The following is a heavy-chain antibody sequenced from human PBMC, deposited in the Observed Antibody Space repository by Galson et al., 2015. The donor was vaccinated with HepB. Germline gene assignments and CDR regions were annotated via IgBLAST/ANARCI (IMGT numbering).Heavy chain of an antibody. CDR2: IDSDGSTT. Sequence: LRLSCAASGFTFSNYWMHWVRQVPGKGLVWVSRIDSDGSTTTYADSVKGRFTISRDNAKNTLLLQINSLRVEDTAVYYCARDQYSTTWYFDLWGRGTLVTVSS. D-gene: IGHD6-13*01. CDR3: ARDQYSTTWYFDL. J-gene: IGHJ2*01. CDR1: GFTFSNYW. V-gene: IGHV3-74*01.